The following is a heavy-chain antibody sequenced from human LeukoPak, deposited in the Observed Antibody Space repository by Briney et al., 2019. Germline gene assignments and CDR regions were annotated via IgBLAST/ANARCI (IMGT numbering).Heavy chain of an antibody. CDR2: ISYDGSNK. CDR3: ARSSNWNDGNFDY. Sequence: GGSLRLSCAASGFTFSSYAMHWVRQAPGKGLEWVAVISYDGSNKYYADSVKGRFTISRDNAKNSLYLQMNSLRAEDTAVYYCARSSNWNDGNFDYWGQGTLVTVSS. D-gene: IGHD1-1*01. CDR1: GFTFSSYA. V-gene: IGHV3-30*04. J-gene: IGHJ4*02.